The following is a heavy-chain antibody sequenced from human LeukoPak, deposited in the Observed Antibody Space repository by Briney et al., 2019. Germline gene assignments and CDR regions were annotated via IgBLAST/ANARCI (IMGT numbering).Heavy chain of an antibody. CDR1: GFTFSSYS. V-gene: IGHV3-30*18. J-gene: IGHJ4*02. Sequence: GGSLRLSCAASGFTFSSYSMTWVRQAPGKGLEWVAVISYDGSNKYYADSVKGRFTISRDNSKNTLYLQMNSLRAEDTAVYYCAKDPVPYLWGQGTLVTVSS. D-gene: IGHD6-19*01. CDR2: ISYDGSNK. CDR3: AKDPVPYL.